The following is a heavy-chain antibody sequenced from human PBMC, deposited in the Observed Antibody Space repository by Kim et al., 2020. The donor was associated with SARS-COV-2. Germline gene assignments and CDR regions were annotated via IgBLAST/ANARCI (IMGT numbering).Heavy chain of an antibody. D-gene: IGHD2-21*01. Sequence: GGSLRLSCAASGFTFSSYGMHWVRQAPGKGLEWVAVIWYDGSNKYYVDSVKGRFTISRDNSKNTLYLQMNSLRAEDTAVYYCARTNCGGDCHWASDIWGQGTMVTVSS. J-gene: IGHJ3*02. CDR3: ARTNCGGDCHWASDI. CDR1: GFTFSSYG. CDR2: IWYDGSNK. V-gene: IGHV3-33*01.